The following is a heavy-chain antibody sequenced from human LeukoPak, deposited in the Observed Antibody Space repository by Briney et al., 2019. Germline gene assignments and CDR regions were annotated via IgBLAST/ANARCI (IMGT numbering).Heavy chain of an antibody. Sequence: SETLSLTCTVSGGSISSYYWSWIRQPPGKGLEWIGYIYYSGSTNYNPSLKSRVTISVDTSKNQFSLKLSSVTAADTAVYCCAREFVQWEPDYWGQGTLVTVSS. CDR2: IYYSGST. CDR1: GGSISSYY. V-gene: IGHV4-59*01. J-gene: IGHJ4*02. D-gene: IGHD1-26*01. CDR3: AREFVQWEPDY.